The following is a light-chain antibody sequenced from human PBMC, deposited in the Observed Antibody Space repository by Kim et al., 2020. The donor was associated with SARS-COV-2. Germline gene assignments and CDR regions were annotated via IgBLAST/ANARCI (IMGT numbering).Light chain of an antibody. V-gene: IGKV3-20*01. CDR1: QRVSSSY. CDR3: QQYGSSPMYT. J-gene: IGKJ2*01. Sequence: EIVLTQSPGTLSLSPGERATLSCRASQRVSSSYLAWYQQKPGQAPRLLIYGASSRATGIPDRFSGSGSGTDFTLTISRLEPEDFAVYYCQQYGSSPMYTLGQGTKLEI. CDR2: GAS.